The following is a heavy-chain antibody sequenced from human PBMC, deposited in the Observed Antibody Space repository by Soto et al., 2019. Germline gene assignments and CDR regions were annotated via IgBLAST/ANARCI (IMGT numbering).Heavy chain of an antibody. V-gene: IGHV1-46*02. CDR3: ARGDGRGSTGFYYYYGMDV. CDR2: ISPYDGST. CDR1: GFTFNNYF. J-gene: IGHJ6*02. Sequence: QVQLVQSGAELKKPGASVKVSCKASGFTFNNYFFHWVRQAPRQGLEWMGIISPYDGSTNYEQSLQGRVTMTSDTSTSTVYMELSSLRSEDTAVYYCARGDGRGSTGFYYYYGMDVWGHGTTVTVSS. D-gene: IGHD1-26*01.